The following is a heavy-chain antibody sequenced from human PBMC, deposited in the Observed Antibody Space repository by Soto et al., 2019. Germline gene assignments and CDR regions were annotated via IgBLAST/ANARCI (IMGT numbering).Heavy chain of an antibody. CDR3: AKDSKRVSVSAARVYGMDV. D-gene: IGHD2-2*01. CDR1: GFMFSNFA. CDR2: TRSNGEHT. Sequence: PRRCLRLSCAGSGFMFSNFAMTSVRRAPGEGLEWVSTTRSNGEHTYYADSVKGRFTVSRDNSKNTLFLEMSSLRAEDSDIYYGAKDSKRVSVSAARVYGMDVWGQGTTVTV. J-gene: IGHJ6*02. V-gene: IGHV3-23*01.